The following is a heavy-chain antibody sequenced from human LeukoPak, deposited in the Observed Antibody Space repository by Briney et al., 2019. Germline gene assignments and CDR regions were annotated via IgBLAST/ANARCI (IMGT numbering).Heavy chain of an antibody. J-gene: IGHJ4*02. Sequence: SVKVSCKASGGTFSSYAISWVRQAPGQGLEWMGRIIPIFGTANYAQKFQGRVTITTDESTSTAYMELSSLRSGDTAVYYCASSSDCSSTSCYRNWGQGTLVTVSS. CDR2: IIPIFGTA. CDR1: GGTFSSYA. D-gene: IGHD2-2*02. V-gene: IGHV1-69*05. CDR3: ASSSDCSSTSCYRN.